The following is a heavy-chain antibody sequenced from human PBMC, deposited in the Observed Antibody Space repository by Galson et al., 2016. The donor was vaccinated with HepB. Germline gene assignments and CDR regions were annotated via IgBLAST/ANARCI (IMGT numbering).Heavy chain of an antibody. V-gene: IGHV1-18*01. Sequence: SVKVSYKASGYNFSSYGITWVRQAPGQRLEWMGWISVYNGITYYVQKFQDRVTMTIDTSTDTAYMELTSLRSDDTAVYYFARSQWQNWFIDLWGRGTLLTVSS. CDR3: ARSQWQNWFIDL. D-gene: IGHD6-19*01. J-gene: IGHJ2*01. CDR1: GYNFSSYG. CDR2: ISVYNGIT.